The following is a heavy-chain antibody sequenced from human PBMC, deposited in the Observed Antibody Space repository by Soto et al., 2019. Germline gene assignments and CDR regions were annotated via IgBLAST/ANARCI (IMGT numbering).Heavy chain of an antibody. CDR1: GFTFSSYS. V-gene: IGHV3-23*01. J-gene: IGHJ4*02. D-gene: IGHD6-19*01. CDR2: ISGSGGAT. Sequence: VGSLRLSCAVSGFTFSSYSMTWVRQAPGKGLEWVSSISGSGGATYYADSVKGRFTISRDNSKNTLYLQLNTLRAEETALYYCAKAGSRSFSVFDSWGQGTRVTVSS. CDR3: AKAGSRSFSVFDS.